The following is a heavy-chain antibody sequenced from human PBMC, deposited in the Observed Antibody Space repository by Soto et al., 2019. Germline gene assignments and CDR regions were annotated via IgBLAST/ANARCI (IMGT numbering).Heavy chain of an antibody. CDR2: ISGSGATT. D-gene: IGHD2-2*01. V-gene: IGHV3-23*01. J-gene: IGHJ6*02. CDR1: GFTFSSYA. CDR3: AKEERAVVPPAILYYYNGMDV. Sequence: GGSLRLSCAASGFTFSSYAISWVRQAPGKGLEWVSGISGSGATTYYADSVKGRFTISRDHSKNTLYLHMISVRDADTAVYYCAKEERAVVPPAILYYYNGMDVWGLGTKVTVSS.